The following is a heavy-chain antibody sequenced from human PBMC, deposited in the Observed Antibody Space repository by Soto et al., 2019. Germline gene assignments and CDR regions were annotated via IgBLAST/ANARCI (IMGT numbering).Heavy chain of an antibody. V-gene: IGHV3-23*01. CDR1: GFTFSSYA. CDR3: AKDRDFWSGYFGPFDY. J-gene: IGHJ4*02. Sequence: EVQLLESGGGLVQPGGSLRLSCAASGFTFSSYAMSWVRQAPGKGLEWVSGISTSGGSTHYADSVKGRFTISRDNSKNTLYLQMNSLRAEDTAVYYCAKDRDFWSGYFGPFDYWGQGTLVTVSS. CDR2: ISTSGGST. D-gene: IGHD3-3*01.